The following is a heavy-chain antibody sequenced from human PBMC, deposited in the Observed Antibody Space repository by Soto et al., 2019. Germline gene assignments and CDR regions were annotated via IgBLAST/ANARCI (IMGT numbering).Heavy chain of an antibody. CDR2: INSGGNIT. V-gene: IGHV3-74*01. D-gene: IGHD2-21*01. CDR3: VRDQLILPADDFYYGVDV. Sequence: PGGSLRLSCVASGFALSRYWMYWVRQVPGKGLVWVSHINSGGNITPYADSVRGRFTISRDNSKNTLYLDMHSLTTDDTGIYYCVRDQLILPADDFYYGVDVWGQGATVTSP. CDR1: GFALSRYW. J-gene: IGHJ6*02.